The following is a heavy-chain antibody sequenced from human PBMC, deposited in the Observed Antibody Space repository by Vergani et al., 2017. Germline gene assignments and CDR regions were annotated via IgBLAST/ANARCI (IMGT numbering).Heavy chain of an antibody. CDR3: ARAVSTTVGDPPGN. CDR2: IGTAGDT. V-gene: IGHV3-13*01. J-gene: IGHJ4*02. D-gene: IGHD4-23*01. CDR1: GFTFSSYD. Sequence: EVQLVESGGGLVQPGGSLRLSCAASGFTFSSYDMHWVRQATGKGLEWVSAIGTAGDTYYPGSVKGRFTISRENAKNSLYLQMNSLRAADTAIYYCARAVSTTVGDPPGNWGQGTLVTVSS.